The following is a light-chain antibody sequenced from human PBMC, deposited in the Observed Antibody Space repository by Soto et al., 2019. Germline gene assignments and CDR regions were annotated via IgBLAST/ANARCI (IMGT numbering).Light chain of an antibody. Sequence: DIQMTQSPSSLSASAGDRVTITCRASQSINTYLSWYQQKPGKAPKLLIYGTSYLQSGVPSRFSGSGSGIDFTLAISNLEPEDFVTYYCQQTYSALVSFGGGTKVEMK. CDR2: GTS. CDR3: QQTYSALVS. V-gene: IGKV1-39*01. CDR1: QSINTY. J-gene: IGKJ4*01.